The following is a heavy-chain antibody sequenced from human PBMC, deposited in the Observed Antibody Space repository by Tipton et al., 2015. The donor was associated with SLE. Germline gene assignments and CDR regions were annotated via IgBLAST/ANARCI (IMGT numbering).Heavy chain of an antibody. CDR2: IYSSGRT. D-gene: IGHD3-10*01. CDR3: ARDPGRYYGSGSYSYYYYYMDV. V-gene: IGHV4-4*07. CDR1: GGAISTFY. Sequence: TLSLTCTVSGGAISTFYWSWIRQSAGKGLEWIGRIYSSGRTNYNPSLKSRVTISVDTSKNQFSLKLSSVTAADTAVYYCARDPGRYYGSGSYSYYYYYMDVWGKGTTVTVSS. J-gene: IGHJ6*03.